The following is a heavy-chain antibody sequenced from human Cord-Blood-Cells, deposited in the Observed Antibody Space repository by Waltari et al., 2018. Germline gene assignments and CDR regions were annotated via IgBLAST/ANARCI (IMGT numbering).Heavy chain of an antibody. V-gene: IGHV3-9*01. CDR2: ISWNSGSI. D-gene: IGHD1-26*01. CDR3: AKGKGSGSYDAFDI. Sequence: EVQLVESGGGLVQPGGSLRLSCAASGFTFADYSIPWVRQAPGKGLEWVSGISWNSGSIGYADSVKGRFTISRDNAKNSLYLQMNSLRAEDTALYYCAKGKGSGSYDAFDIWGQGTMVTVSS. J-gene: IGHJ3*02. CDR1: GFTFADYS.